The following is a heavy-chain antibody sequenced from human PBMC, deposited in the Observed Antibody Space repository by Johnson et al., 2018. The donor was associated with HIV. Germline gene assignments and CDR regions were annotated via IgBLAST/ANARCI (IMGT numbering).Heavy chain of an antibody. D-gene: IGHD2-21*02. CDR2: ISSNGCST. J-gene: IGHJ3*02. CDR3: ARGCGDCYPGDDAFDI. V-gene: IGHV3-64*01. CDR1: GFTFSSYA. Sequence: VQLVESGGGVVQPGRSLRLSCAASGFTFSSYAMHWVRQAPGKGLEYVSAISSNGCSTYYANSVKGRFTISRDNSKNTLYLQMGSLRAEDMAVYYCARGCGDCYPGDDAFDIWGQGTMVTVSS.